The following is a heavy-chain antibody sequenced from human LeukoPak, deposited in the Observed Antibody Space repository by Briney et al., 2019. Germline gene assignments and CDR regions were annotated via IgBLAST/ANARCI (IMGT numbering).Heavy chain of an antibody. V-gene: IGHV4-59*01. CDR1: GGSISSYY. Sequence: SETLSLTCTVSGGSISSYYWSWIRQPPGKGLEWIGYIYYSGSTNYNPSLKSRVTISVDTSKNQFSLKLSSVTAADTAVYYCARGELGFDYDILTGLINYFDPWGQGTLVTVSS. J-gene: IGHJ5*02. CDR2: IYYSGST. CDR3: ARGELGFDYDILTGLINYFDP. D-gene: IGHD3-9*01.